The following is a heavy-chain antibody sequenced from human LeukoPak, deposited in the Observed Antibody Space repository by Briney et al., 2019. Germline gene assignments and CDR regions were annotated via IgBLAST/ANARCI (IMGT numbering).Heavy chain of an antibody. CDR1: GGSFSGYY. Sequence: SETLSLTCPVYGGSFSGYYWSWIRQPPGKGLEWIGEINHSGSTNYNPSLTSRVTISVDTSKNQFSLKLSSVTAADTAVYYCARGIRSGYQRWGQGTLVTVSS. J-gene: IGHJ4*02. CDR3: ARGIRSGYQR. V-gene: IGHV4-34*01. CDR2: INHSGST. D-gene: IGHD3-22*01.